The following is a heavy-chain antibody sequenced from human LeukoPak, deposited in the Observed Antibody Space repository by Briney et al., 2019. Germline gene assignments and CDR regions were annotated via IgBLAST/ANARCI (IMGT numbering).Heavy chain of an antibody. CDR2: IYYSGST. Sequence: SETLSLTCTVSGGSISSGDYYWSWIRQPPGKGLEWIGYIYYSGSTYYNPSLKSRVTISVDTSKNQFSLKLSSVTAADTAVYYCARGLSGWYRYYYYGMDVWGQGTTVTVSS. CDR3: ARGLSGWYRYYYYGMDV. V-gene: IGHV4-30-4*01. J-gene: IGHJ6*02. CDR1: GGSISSGDYY. D-gene: IGHD6-19*01.